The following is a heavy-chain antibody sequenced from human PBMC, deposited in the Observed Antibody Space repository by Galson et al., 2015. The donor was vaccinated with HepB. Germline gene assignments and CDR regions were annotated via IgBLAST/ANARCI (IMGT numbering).Heavy chain of an antibody. V-gene: IGHV1-69*06. Sequence: SVKVSCKASGYTFTSYGISWVRQAPGQGPEWVGGVIPIFAKAKYALKFQGRVTITADKSTNTAVMELSSLRSEDTAVYYCASANDFWSGYRDAGTSRWFDAWGQGTLVTVSS. CDR3: ASANDFWSGYRDAGTSRWFDA. D-gene: IGHD3-3*01. CDR2: VIPIFAKA. J-gene: IGHJ5*02. CDR1: GYTFTSYG.